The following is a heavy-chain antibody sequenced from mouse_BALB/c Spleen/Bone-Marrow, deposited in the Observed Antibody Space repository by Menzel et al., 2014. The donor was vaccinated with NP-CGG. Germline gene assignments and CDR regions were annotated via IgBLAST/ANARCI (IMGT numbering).Heavy chain of an antibody. CDR3: ARWLLPYYAMDY. V-gene: IGHV1-83*01. Sequence: VQLQQSGPVLVKPGASVKMSCKASGYTFTDYVIGWVKQRTGQVLEWIGEIYPGTGSTYYDENFRGKATLTADKSSNTVYMQLTSLTSEDSAVYFCARWLLPYYAMDYWGQGTSVTVSS. J-gene: IGHJ4*01. CDR2: IYPGTGST. D-gene: IGHD2-3*01. CDR1: GYTFTDYV.